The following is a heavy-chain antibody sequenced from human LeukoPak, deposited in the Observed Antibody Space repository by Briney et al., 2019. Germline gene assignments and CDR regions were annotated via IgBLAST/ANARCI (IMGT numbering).Heavy chain of an antibody. CDR3: ARPPYYDFWNGYYPDY. D-gene: IGHD3-3*01. CDR2: ICPGDSDT. Sequence: PGESLKISCKGSGYSFTKFWIGWVRQMPGKGLEWMGIICPGDSDTRYSPSFQGQVTLLVDTSISTAYLQWSSLKASDTAMYYRARPPYYDFWNGYYPDYWGQGTLVTVSS. V-gene: IGHV5-51*01. J-gene: IGHJ4*02. CDR1: GYSFTKFW.